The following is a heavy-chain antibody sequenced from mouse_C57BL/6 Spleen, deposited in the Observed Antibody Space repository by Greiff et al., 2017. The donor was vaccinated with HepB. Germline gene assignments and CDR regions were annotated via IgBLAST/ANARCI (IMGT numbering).Heavy chain of an antibody. CDR2: INPSSGYT. J-gene: IGHJ3*01. V-gene: IGHV1-7*01. CDR1: GYTFTSYW. CDR3: ATLYDGYYRTWFAY. Sequence: VQVVESGAELAKPGASVKLSCKASGYTFTSYWMHWVKQRPGQGLEWIGYINPSSGYTKYNQKFKDKATLTADKSSSTAYMQLSSLTYEDSAVYYCATLYDGYYRTWFAYWGQGTLVTVSA. D-gene: IGHD2-3*01.